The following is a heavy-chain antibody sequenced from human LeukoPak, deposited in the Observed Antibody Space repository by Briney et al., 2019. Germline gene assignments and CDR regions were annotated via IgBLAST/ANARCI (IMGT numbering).Heavy chain of an antibody. D-gene: IGHD2-2*01. CDR2: IYSGGST. CDR1: GFTVSSNY. J-gene: IGHJ4*02. V-gene: IGHV3-53*01. CDR3: ARDPPYCSSTSCFDY. Sequence: GGSLRLSCAASGFTVSSNYMSWVRQAPGKGLEWVSVIYSGGSTYYADSVKGRFTISRDNSKNTLYLQMNSLRAEDTAVYYCARDPPYCSSTSCFDYWGQGTLATVSS.